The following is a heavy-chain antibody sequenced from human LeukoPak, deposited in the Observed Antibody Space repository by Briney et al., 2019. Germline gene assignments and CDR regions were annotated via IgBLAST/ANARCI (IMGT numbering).Heavy chain of an antibody. CDR1: GFTFSSYW. V-gene: IGHV4-59*08. D-gene: IGHD3-22*01. J-gene: IGHJ4*02. CDR2: IHYTGST. Sequence: LRLSCAASGFTFSSYWMSWVRQAPGKGLEWIGYIHYTGSTNYNPSLKSRVTISVDTSKNHFSLKLSSVTAADTAVYYCARMYDSSGYYYPFDYWGQGTLVTVSS. CDR3: ARMYDSSGYYYPFDY.